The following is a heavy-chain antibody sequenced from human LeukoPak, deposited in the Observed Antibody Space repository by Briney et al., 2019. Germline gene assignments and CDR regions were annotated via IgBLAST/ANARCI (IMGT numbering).Heavy chain of an antibody. V-gene: IGHV3-66*01. D-gene: IGHD5-18*01. CDR2: IYRGGST. Sequence: PGGSLRPSCAASGFTVSSNYMSWVRQAPGKGLEGVSVIYRGGSTYYADSVNGRFTISRDNSKNTLYLQMNSLRAEDTAVYYCARDERDTVMVILAYWGQGTLVTVSS. J-gene: IGHJ4*02. CDR3: ARDERDTVMVILAY. CDR1: GFTVSSNY.